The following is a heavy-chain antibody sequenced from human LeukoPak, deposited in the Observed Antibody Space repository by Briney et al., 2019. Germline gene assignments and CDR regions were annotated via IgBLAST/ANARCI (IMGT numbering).Heavy chain of an antibody. CDR2: ISYDGSNK. CDR3: ARKLSSSSWTFDY. CDR1: GFTFSSYA. Sequence: GGSLRLSCAASGFTFSSYAVHWVRRAPGKGLEWVAVISYDGSNKYYADSVKGRFTVSRDNSKNTLFLQINSLRGEDTAVYYCARKLSSSSWTFDYWGQGTLVTVSS. D-gene: IGHD6-13*01. J-gene: IGHJ4*02. V-gene: IGHV3-30-3*01.